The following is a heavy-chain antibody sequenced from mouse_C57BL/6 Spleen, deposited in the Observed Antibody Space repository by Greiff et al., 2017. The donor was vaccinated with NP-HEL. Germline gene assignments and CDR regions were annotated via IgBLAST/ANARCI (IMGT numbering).Heavy chain of an antibody. V-gene: IGHV5-4*03. CDR1: GFTFSSYA. D-gene: IGHD2-3*01. CDR2: ISDGGSYT. CDR3: ARGYDGYYVSFAY. Sequence: EVKLVESGGGLVKPGGSLKLSCAASGFTFSSYAMSWVRQTPEKRLEWVATISDGGSYTYYPDNVKGRFTISRDNAKNNLYLQMSHLKSEDTAMYYCARGYDGYYVSFAYWGQGTLVTVSA. J-gene: IGHJ3*01.